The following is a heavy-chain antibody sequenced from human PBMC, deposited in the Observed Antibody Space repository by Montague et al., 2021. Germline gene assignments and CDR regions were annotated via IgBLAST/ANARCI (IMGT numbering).Heavy chain of an antibody. V-gene: IGHV4-34*01. CDR3: ARGLGRGSGSHFDY. J-gene: IGHJ4*02. D-gene: IGHD2-15*01. Sequence: STNYNPSLKSRVTISVDTSKKQFSLKLSSVTAADTAVYYCARGLGRGSGSHFDYWGQGTRV. CDR2: ST.